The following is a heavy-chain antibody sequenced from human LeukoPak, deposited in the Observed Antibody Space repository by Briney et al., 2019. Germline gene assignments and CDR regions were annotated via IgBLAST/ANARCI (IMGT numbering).Heavy chain of an antibody. CDR1: GFAFTSYA. V-gene: IGHV3-23*01. D-gene: IGHD3-22*01. Sequence: PGGSLRLSCAASGFAFTSYAMSWVRQAPGKGLEWVSGISGSSGSTYYADSVKGRFTISRDKSKNTLFLQMNSLRAEDTAIYYCAKDSIYYYDSSCSYQDHWGQGILVTVSS. CDR2: ISGSSGST. CDR3: AKDSIYYYDSSCSYQDH. J-gene: IGHJ4*02.